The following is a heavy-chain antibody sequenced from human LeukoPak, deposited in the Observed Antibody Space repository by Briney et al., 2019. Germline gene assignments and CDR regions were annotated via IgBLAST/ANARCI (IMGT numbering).Heavy chain of an antibody. D-gene: IGHD2-15*01. V-gene: IGHV3-74*01. CDR1: GFTFSSYW. Sequence: PGGSLRLSCAASGFTFSSYWMHWVRQAPGKGLVWVSRINSDGSSTSYADSVKGRFTISRDNAKNTLYLQINSLRAEDTAVYYCARGTLGYCSGGSCPTYYYYYYMDVWGKGTTVTVSS. CDR2: INSDGSST. CDR3: ARGTLGYCSGGSCPTYYYYYYMDV. J-gene: IGHJ6*03.